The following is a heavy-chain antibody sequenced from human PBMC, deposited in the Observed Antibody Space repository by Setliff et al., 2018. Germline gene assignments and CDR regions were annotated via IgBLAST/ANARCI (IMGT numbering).Heavy chain of an antibody. Sequence: SETLSLTCTVSGGSISSGDYYWSWIRQPPGKGLEWIGYIHYSGSTYYNPSLKSRVTISVDTSKNQFSLKLSSVTAADTAVYYCARAHSDIVVVPAAMRDAFDIWGQGTMVTV. CDR1: GGSISSGDYY. CDR2: IHYSGST. CDR3: ARAHSDIVVVPAAMRDAFDI. D-gene: IGHD2-2*01. V-gene: IGHV4-30-4*08. J-gene: IGHJ3*02.